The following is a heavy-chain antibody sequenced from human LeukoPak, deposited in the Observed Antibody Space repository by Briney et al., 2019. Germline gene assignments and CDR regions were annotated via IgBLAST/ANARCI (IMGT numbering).Heavy chain of an antibody. CDR2: IYYSGST. D-gene: IGHD6-13*01. CDR3: ARGTDTQSSSWYVRPYHPKTFDY. V-gene: IGHV4-31*03. Sequence: SETLSLTCTVSGGSIGSGGYYWSWIRQHPGKGLEWIGYIYYSGSTYYNPSLKSRVTISVDTSKNQFSLKLSSVTAADTAVYYCARGTDTQSSSWYVRPYHPKTFDYWGQGTLVTVSS. J-gene: IGHJ4*02. CDR1: GGSIGSGGYY.